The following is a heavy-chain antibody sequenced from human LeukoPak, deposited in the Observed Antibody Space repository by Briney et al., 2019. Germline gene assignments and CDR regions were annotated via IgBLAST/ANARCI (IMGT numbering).Heavy chain of an antibody. CDR2: IHHSGST. D-gene: IGHD3-10*01. CDR1: GGSFSGYN. Sequence: PSETLSLTCAVYGGSFSGYNWIWMRQPPGRGLEWIGDIHHSGSTNYNPSLKSRVTISVDTSKNQFSLKLSSVTAADTAVYYCATRLRYYGSGSYYKFDYWGQGTLVTVSS. CDR3: ATRLRYYGSGSYYKFDY. J-gene: IGHJ4*02. V-gene: IGHV4-34*01.